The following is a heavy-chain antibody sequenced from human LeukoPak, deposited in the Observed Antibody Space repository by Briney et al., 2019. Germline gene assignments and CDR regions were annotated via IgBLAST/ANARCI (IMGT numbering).Heavy chain of an antibody. CDR2: IYYSGST. CDR1: GGSISSGGYY. Sequence: SQTLSLTCTVSGGSISSGGYYWSWIRQHPGKGLEWIGYIYYSGSTNYNPSLKSRVTISVDTSKNQFSLKLTSVTAADTAVYYCARHPSVAARLIADYWGQGTLVTVSS. CDR3: ARHPSVAARLIADY. D-gene: IGHD6-19*01. J-gene: IGHJ4*02. V-gene: IGHV4-31*03.